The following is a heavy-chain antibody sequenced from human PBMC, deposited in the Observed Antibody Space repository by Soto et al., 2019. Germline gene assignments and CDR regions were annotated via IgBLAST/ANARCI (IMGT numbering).Heavy chain of an antibody. J-gene: IGHJ4*02. CDR2: ISGSGVNT. V-gene: IGHV3-23*01. D-gene: IGHD6-13*01. CDR1: AFTFSNYG. CDR3: AKQSSSWFYLES. Sequence: PGGSLRLSXAVSAFTFSNYGMSWVRQAPGKGLEWVATISGSGVNTYYADAVKGRFTVSRDNFNNTLFLQMNSLRAEDTAVYYCAKQSSSWFYLESWGQGTLVTVSS.